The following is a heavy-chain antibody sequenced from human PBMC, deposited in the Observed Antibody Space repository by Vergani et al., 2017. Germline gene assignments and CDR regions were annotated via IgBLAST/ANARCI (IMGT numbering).Heavy chain of an antibody. J-gene: IGHJ2*01. CDR1: GFTFSGYW. CDR3: ARDSYGDYGSRATLFDWYFDL. D-gene: IGHD4-17*01. V-gene: IGHV3-7*01. CDR2: IKQDGSEK. Sequence: EVQLVESGGGLVQPGGSLRLSCAASGFTFSGYWMSWVRQAPGKGLEWVANIKQDGSEKYYVDSVKGRFTISRDNAKNSLYLQMNSLRAEDTAVYYCARDSYGDYGSRATLFDWYFDLWGRGTLVTVSS.